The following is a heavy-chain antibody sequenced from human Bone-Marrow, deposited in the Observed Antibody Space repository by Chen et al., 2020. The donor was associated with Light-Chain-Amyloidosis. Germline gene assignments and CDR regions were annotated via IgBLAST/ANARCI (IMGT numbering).Heavy chain of an antibody. Sequence: QVQLVQSGAELRKPGASVKVSCKASGYTFTGYYIHWVRQAPGQGLEWVGWVNPNNGGINYAQKVQDRVSMTRHTTVSTVYMELSRLTSDDTAVYFCARDMSPGIAVSGPYGMDVWGQGTTVTVSS. CDR2: VNPNNGGI. CDR3: ARDMSPGIAVSGPYGMDV. J-gene: IGHJ6*02. CDR1: GYTFTGYY. D-gene: IGHD6-19*01. V-gene: IGHV1-2*02.